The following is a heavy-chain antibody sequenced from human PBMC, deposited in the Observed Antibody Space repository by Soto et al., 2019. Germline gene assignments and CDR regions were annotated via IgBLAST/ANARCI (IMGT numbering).Heavy chain of an antibody. Sequence: EVQLVESGGGFVESGGSLRLSCAASGFSFKDAWMTWVRQAPGKGLEWVGRIKSSTDGGTADYGAAVKGRFTMSRDDSKDTLYLHMDGLKREATGVYYCTSFFPLRGRLFGYWGQGTQVNVSA. J-gene: IGHJ4*02. CDR3: TSFFPLRGRLFGY. CDR1: GFSFKDAW. CDR2: IKSSTDGGTA. D-gene: IGHD3-16*01. V-gene: IGHV3-15*07.